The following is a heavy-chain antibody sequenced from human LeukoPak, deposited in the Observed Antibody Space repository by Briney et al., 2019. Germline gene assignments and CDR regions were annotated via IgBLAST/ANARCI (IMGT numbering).Heavy chain of an antibody. D-gene: IGHD5-18*01. J-gene: IGHJ4*02. Sequence: GGSLRLSCAASGFTFSSYGMHWVRQAPGKGLEWVAFIRYDGSNKYNADSVKGRFTISRDNSKNTLYLQMNSLRAEDTALYYCAKGSIGYSHGYTDYWGQRTLVTVSS. CDR1: GFTFSSYG. V-gene: IGHV3-30*02. CDR2: IRYDGSNK. CDR3: AKGSIGYSHGYTDY.